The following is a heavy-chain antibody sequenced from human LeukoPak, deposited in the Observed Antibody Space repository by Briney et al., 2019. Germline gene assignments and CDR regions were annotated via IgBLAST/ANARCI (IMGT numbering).Heavy chain of an antibody. CDR1: RFTFSSYW. CDR3: VRVAAFDI. V-gene: IGHV3-74*01. CDR2: INSDGSST. Sequence: PGGSLRLSSAAPRFTFSSYWTYWVRQAPGKGLVWVSRINSDGSSTSYADSVKGGFTISRDSAKNTLYLQMNSLRAEDTAVYYCVRVAAFDIWGQGTMVTVSS. J-gene: IGHJ3*02.